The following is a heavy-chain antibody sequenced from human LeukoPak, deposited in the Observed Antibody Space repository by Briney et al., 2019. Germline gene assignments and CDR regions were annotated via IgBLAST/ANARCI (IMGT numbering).Heavy chain of an antibody. CDR2: IYYSGSI. CDR3: ARSPSGTAAAGTWFDP. CDR1: AYSISSSNW. D-gene: IGHD6-13*01. V-gene: IGHV4-28*05. J-gene: IGHJ5*02. Sequence: SDTLSLTCVVSAYSISSSNWWGWIRQPPGKGLEWIGYIYYSGSIYYNPSLKCRFTMSVDTSKNQFSVRLGSVTAVDTAVYYWARSPSGTAAAGTWFDPWGQGTLVTVSS.